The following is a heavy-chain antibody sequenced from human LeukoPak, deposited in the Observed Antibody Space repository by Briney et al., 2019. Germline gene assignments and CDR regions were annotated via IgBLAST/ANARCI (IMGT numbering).Heavy chain of an antibody. V-gene: IGHV4-4*02. Sequence: SETLSLTCAVSGGSISSSNWWSWVRQPPGKGLEWIGEIYHSGSTNYNPSLKSRVTISVDKSKNQFSLKLSSVTAMDTAVYYCARKQGAGATVWFDPWGQGTLVTVSS. J-gene: IGHJ5*02. D-gene: IGHD1-26*01. CDR2: IYHSGST. CDR1: GGSISSSNW. CDR3: ARKQGAGATVWFDP.